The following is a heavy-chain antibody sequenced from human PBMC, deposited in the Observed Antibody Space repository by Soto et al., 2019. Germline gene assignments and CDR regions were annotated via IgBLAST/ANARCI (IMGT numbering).Heavy chain of an antibody. Sequence: PSETLSLTCTVSGGSISSGDYSWSWVRQSPGKGLEWIGHIYNSGTTYYNPSLKSRVVISIDTSRNQFSLRLNSLTAADRAVYFCARGVTVFGLVSRFWFDLWGQGTVVTVS. CDR1: GGSISSGDYS. D-gene: IGHD3-3*01. CDR3: ARGVTVFGLVSRFWFDL. CDR2: IYNSGTT. J-gene: IGHJ5*02. V-gene: IGHV4-30-4*01.